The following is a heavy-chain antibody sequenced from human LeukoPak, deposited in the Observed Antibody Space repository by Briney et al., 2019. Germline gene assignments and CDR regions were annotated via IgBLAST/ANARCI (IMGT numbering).Heavy chain of an antibody. CDR3: ARDDYGVFDAFDV. Sequence: PSETLSLTYTVSGGSIRSFCWTWIRQTSGKGLDWIGHFCSSGTTTYNPSLKSRVTMSLDASKNEFSLKLTSVTAADTAIYFCARDDYGVFDAFDVWGQGTVVTVSS. CDR1: GGSIRSFC. CDR2: FCSSGTT. V-gene: IGHV4-59*08. D-gene: IGHD3-16*01. J-gene: IGHJ3*01.